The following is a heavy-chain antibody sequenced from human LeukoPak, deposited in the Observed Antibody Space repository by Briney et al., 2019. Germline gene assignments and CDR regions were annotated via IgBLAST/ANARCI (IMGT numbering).Heavy chain of an antibody. J-gene: IGHJ4*02. CDR1: GGSISSSSYY. V-gene: IGHV4-39*01. CDR3: ARLSTSRSFDY. Sequence: TASETLSLTCTVSGGSISSSSYYWGWIRQPPGKGLEWIGSIYYSGSTYYNPSLKSRVTISVDTSKNQFSLKLSSVTAADTAVYYCARLSTSRSFDYWGQGTLVTVSS. CDR2: IYYSGST. D-gene: IGHD2-2*01.